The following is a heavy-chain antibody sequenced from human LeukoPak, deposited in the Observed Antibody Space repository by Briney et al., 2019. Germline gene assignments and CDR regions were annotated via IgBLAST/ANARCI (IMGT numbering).Heavy chain of an antibody. CDR1: GGSISSGGYS. V-gene: IGHV4-30-2*01. Sequence: PSETLSLTCAVSGGSISSGGYSWSWIRQPPGKGLEWIGYIYHSGSTYYNPSLKSRVTISVDRSKNQFSLNLSSVTAADTAVYYCTRDRLSFRAFDIWGQGTVVTVSS. J-gene: IGHJ3*02. CDR2: IYHSGST. D-gene: IGHD2-21*02. CDR3: TRDRLSFRAFDI.